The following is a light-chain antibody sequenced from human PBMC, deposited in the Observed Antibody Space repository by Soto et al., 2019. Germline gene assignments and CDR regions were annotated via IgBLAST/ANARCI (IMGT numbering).Light chain of an antibody. CDR2: DVS. CDR3: SSSTSSSTGV. V-gene: IGLV2-14*01. J-gene: IGLJ3*02. Sequence: QSVLTQPASVSGSPGQSITISCTGTNSDVGGYNYVSWYQQHPGKAPKLMIYDVSNRPSGVSNRFSGSKSGSTASLTISGLQAEDEADYYCSSSTSSSTGVFGGGTKLTVL. CDR1: NSDVGGYNY.